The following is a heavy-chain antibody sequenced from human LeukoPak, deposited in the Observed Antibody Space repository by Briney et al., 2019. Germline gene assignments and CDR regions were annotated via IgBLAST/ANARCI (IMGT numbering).Heavy chain of an antibody. V-gene: IGHV3-20*01. D-gene: IGHD3-10*01. J-gene: IGHJ4*02. CDR1: GSTFDDYG. CDR2: INWNGGST. Sequence: GGSLRLSCAASGSTFDDYGMSWVRQAPGKGLEWVSGINWNGGSTGYADSVKGRFTISRDNAKNSLYLQMNSLRAEDTALYHCARVKAMVRGVIPREFDYWGQGTLVTVSS. CDR3: ARVKAMVRGVIPREFDY.